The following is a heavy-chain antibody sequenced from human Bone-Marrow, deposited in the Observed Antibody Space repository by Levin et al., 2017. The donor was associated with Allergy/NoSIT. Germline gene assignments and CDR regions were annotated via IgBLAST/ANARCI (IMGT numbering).Heavy chain of an antibody. D-gene: IGHD3-10*01. CDR2: IYPGDSET. CDR1: GSSFTSYW. J-gene: IGHJ4*02. CDR3: ARTYYYGSGSYYLHY. Sequence: GGSLRLSCKGSGSSFTSYWIGWVRQMPGKGLEWMGIIYPGDSETRYSPSFQGQFTISADKSISTAYLQWSSLKASDTAIYYCARTYYYGSGSYYLHYWGQGTLVTVSS. V-gene: IGHV5-51*01.